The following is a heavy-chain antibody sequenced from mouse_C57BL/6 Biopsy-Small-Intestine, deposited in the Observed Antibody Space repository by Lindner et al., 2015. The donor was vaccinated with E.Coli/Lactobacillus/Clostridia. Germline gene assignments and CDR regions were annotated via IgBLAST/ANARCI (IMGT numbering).Heavy chain of an antibody. D-gene: IGHD3-1*01. CDR3: TRQFGPFDY. CDR2: IYPEDGDI. J-gene: IGHJ2*01. CDR1: GYAFNNFW. Sequence: VQLQESGPELVKPGASVKISCKASGYAFNNFWMNWVKQRPGKGLEWIGRIYPEDGDIIYNGKFKDKATLTADKSSTTAYMQLSSLTSEDSAVYFCTRQFGPFDYWGQGTTLTVSS. V-gene: IGHV1-82*01.